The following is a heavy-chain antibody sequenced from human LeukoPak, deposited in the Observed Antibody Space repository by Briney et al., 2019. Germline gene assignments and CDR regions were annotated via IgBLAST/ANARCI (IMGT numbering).Heavy chain of an antibody. CDR1: GYSFTSYW. CDR2: IYPGDSDT. J-gene: IGHJ4*02. Sequence: ESLKISCKGSGYSFTSYWIGWVRQMPGKGLEWMGVIYPGDSDTRYSPSFQGQVTISADKSISTAYLQWSSLKASDTAMYYCARTSGRRISYSSSWYDPFDYWGQGTLVTVFS. CDR3: ARTSGRRISYSSSWYDPFDY. D-gene: IGHD6-13*01. V-gene: IGHV5-51*01.